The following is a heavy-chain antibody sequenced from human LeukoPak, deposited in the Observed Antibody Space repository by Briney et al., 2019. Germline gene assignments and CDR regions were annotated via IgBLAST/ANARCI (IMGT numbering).Heavy chain of an antibody. J-gene: IGHJ4*02. D-gene: IGHD5-18*01. CDR3: AKGITAMVLDY. Sequence: GGSLRLSCAASGFTFSSYAMSWVRQVPGKGLEWVAVISYDGSHKYYADSVKARFTISRDNSKNTLYLQMNSLRGEDTAVYYCAKGITAMVLDYWGQGTLVTVSS. V-gene: IGHV3-30*18. CDR2: ISYDGSHK. CDR1: GFTFSSYA.